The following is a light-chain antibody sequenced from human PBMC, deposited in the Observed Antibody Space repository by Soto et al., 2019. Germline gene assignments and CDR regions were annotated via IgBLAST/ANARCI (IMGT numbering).Light chain of an antibody. CDR3: QQLKSYPLT. CDR2: AAS. Sequence: DIQLTQSPSFLSASVGDRVTITCRASQGTTPYLAWYQQKPGKAPKLLIYAASTLQSGVPSRFSGSGSGTEFTLAISSLQPEDFAIYYCQQLKSYPLTFGGGTKVEIK. J-gene: IGKJ4*01. V-gene: IGKV1-9*01. CDR1: QGTTPY.